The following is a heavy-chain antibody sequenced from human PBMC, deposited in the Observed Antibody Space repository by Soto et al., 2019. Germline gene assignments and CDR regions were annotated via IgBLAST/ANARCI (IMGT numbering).Heavy chain of an antibody. CDR2: IYYSGST. Sequence: SESLSLTCTVSGGSISSGGYYWTWIRQHPGKGLEWIGYIYYSGSTYYNPSLKSRVTISVDTSKNQFSLKLSSVTAADTAVYYCARVCGGDCHYGMDVWGQGTTVTVS. V-gene: IGHV4-31*03. J-gene: IGHJ6*02. CDR1: GGSISSGGYY. D-gene: IGHD2-21*02. CDR3: ARVCGGDCHYGMDV.